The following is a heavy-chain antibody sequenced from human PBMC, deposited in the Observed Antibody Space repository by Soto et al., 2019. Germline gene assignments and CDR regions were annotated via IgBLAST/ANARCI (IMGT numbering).Heavy chain of an antibody. CDR2: IKSKSDGGTT. D-gene: IGHD6-6*01. J-gene: IGHJ4*02. CDR1: GFTFTNAW. Sequence: GGSLRLSCAASGFTFTNAWMHWVRQAPGKGLECVGRIKSKSDGGTTDYAAPVKGRFTISRDSSKDTLYLQMNSLRAEDTAVYYCARDRPGEQHYFDFWGQGILVTVSS. CDR3: ARDRPGEQHYFDF. V-gene: IGHV3-15*07.